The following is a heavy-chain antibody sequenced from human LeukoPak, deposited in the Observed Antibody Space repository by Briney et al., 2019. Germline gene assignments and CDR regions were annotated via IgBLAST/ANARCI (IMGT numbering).Heavy chain of an antibody. Sequence: GGSLRLSCAASGFTFSNFWMTWVRQAPGKGLEWVANIKQDGSEKYYVDSVKGRFTISRGDAKNSLYLQMNSLRAEDTAVYYCVRGKGWTDYWGQGTLVTVSS. CDR2: IKQDGSEK. CDR1: GFTFSNFW. J-gene: IGHJ4*02. D-gene: IGHD3/OR15-3a*01. CDR3: VRGKGWTDY. V-gene: IGHV3-7*04.